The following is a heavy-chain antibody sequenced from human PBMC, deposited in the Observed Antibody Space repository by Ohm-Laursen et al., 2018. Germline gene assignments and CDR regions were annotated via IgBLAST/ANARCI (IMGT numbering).Heavy chain of an antibody. CDR1: GFTFSSYG. CDR2: ISYDGSNK. Sequence: SLRLSCTASGFTFSSYGMHWVRQAPGKGLEWVAVISYDGSNKYYADSVKGRFTISRDNSKNTLYLQMNSLRAEDTAVYYCAKAYLRETWELLGYWGQGTLVTVSS. D-gene: IGHD1-26*01. V-gene: IGHV3-30*18. J-gene: IGHJ4*02. CDR3: AKAYLRETWELLGY.